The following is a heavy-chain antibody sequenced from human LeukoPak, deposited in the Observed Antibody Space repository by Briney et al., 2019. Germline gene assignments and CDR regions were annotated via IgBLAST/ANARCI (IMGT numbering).Heavy chain of an antibody. V-gene: IGHV3-43*01. D-gene: IGHD1-26*01. CDR3: ARDSSGSLDY. Sequence: GGSLRLSCAAFGFSFAGYTMHWVRQAPGKGLEWVSLISWNGYSTSYGDSVKGRFTISRDNNKDSLYLQMNSLRTEDTALYYCARDSSGSLDYWGQGTLVTVSS. CDR1: GFSFAGYT. CDR2: ISWNGYST. J-gene: IGHJ4*02.